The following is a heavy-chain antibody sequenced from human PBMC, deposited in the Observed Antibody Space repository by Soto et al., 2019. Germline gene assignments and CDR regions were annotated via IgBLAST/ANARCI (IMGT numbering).Heavy chain of an antibody. V-gene: IGHV1-69*01. CDR3: ARDRVHPCDKYNWFGP. CDR1: GGTFSSYA. D-gene: IGHD1-1*01. Sequence: QVQLVQSGAEVKKPGSSVKVSCKASGGTFSSYAITWVRQAPGQGLEWMGGIIPIFATANYAQKFQGRVTITADESTSTAYRELSSLRSGDTAVYYCARDRVHPCDKYNWFGPWGEGTLVTVSS. J-gene: IGHJ5*02. CDR2: IIPIFATA.